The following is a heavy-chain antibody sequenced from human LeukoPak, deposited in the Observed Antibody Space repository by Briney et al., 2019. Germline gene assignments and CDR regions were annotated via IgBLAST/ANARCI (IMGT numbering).Heavy chain of an antibody. CDR3: ARVIITTAPTPRNAFEI. V-gene: IGHV1-46*01. CDR1: GYTFTSYG. CDR2: INPSGGST. Sequence: ASVKVSCKASGYTFTSYGISWVRQAPGQGLEWMGIINPSGGSTSYAQKFQGRVTMTRDTSTSTVYMELSSLRSEDTAVYYCARVIITTAPTPRNAFEIWGQGTAVTVSS. D-gene: IGHD3-22*01. J-gene: IGHJ3*02.